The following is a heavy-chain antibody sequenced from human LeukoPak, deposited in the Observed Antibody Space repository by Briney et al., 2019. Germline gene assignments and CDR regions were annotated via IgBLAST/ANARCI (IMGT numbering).Heavy chain of an antibody. CDR1: GFTFRSHR. CDR2: VSSDGSTT. V-gene: IGHV3-74*01. CDR3: ARDTNGLAY. D-gene: IGHD2-8*01. Sequence: GGSLRLSCAASGFTFRSHRMHWVRQAPGKGLVWVSCVSSDGSTTNYADSVKGRFTISRDNAKSTLYLQMSSLRAEDTAVYYCARDTNGLAYWGLGTRVSVSS. J-gene: IGHJ4*02.